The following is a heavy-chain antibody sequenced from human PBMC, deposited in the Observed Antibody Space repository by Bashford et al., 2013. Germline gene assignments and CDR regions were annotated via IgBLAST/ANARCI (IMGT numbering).Heavy chain of an antibody. V-gene: IGHV3-30-3*01. CDR2: ISYDGSNK. Sequence: GSLRLSCAASGFTFSDYYMSWIRQAPGKGLEWVAVISYDGSNKYYADSVKGRFTISRDNSKNTLYLQMNSLRAEDTAVYYCAREFNVLRYFDCLDYWGQGTLVTVSS. CDR3: AREFNVLRYFDCLDY. D-gene: IGHD3-9*01. J-gene: IGHJ4*02. CDR1: GFTFSDYY.